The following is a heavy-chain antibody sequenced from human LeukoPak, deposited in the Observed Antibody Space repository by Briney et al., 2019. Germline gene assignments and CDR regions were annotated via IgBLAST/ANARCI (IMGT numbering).Heavy chain of an antibody. Sequence: SESLSLTCTVSGVSVSSYYRSWIRQAPGKGLEWIGCIYYSGRPYYNPSLKSRATLSVDTSNNQYSLRMSPVTAADTGVYYSTGVEYSRQVDYWGQRTLVTVSS. CDR1: GVSVSSYY. J-gene: IGHJ4*02. CDR3: TGVEYSRQVDY. CDR2: IYYSGRP. V-gene: IGHV4-59*02. D-gene: IGHD6-6*01.